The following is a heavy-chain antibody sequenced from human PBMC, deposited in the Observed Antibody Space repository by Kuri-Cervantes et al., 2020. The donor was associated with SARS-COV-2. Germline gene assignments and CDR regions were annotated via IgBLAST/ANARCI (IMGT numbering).Heavy chain of an antibody. CDR2: INPDGDSA. D-gene: IGHD3-22*01. CDR1: GYTFSDYY. CDR3: ARVEEPRLFSYYYYGMDV. Sequence: ASVKVSCKASGYTFSDYYMHWARQAPGQGLEWMGIINPDGDSANYTQKFQGRVTMTTDTSTSTAYMELRSLRSDDTAVYYCARVEEPRLFSYYYYGMDVWGQGTTVTVSS. V-gene: IGHV1-46*01. J-gene: IGHJ6*02.